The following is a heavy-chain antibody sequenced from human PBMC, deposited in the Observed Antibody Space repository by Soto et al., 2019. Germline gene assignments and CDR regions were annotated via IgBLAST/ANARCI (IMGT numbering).Heavy chain of an antibody. CDR3: ARDRGELRGLWWFDP. CDR2: IIPIFGTA. V-gene: IGHV1-69*13. CDR1: GGTFSSYA. D-gene: IGHD1-7*01. Sequence: ASVKVSCKASGGTFSSYAISWVRQAPGQGLEWMGGIIPIFGTANYAQKFQGRVTITADESTSTAYMELSSLRSEDTAVYYCARDRGELRGLWWFDPWDQGTLVTVSS. J-gene: IGHJ5*02.